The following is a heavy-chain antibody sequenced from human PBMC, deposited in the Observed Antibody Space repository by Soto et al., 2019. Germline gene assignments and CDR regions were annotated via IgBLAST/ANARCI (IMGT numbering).Heavy chain of an antibody. CDR1: NGSISSPIYY. V-gene: IGHV4-39*01. D-gene: IGHD1-1*01. CDR3: AGRSSLASVQLFFREISNYNWFDP. Sequence: SETLSLTCTVSNGSISSPIYYWGWIRHPPGKGLEWIGSIHQTGSTYYNPSLQGRVTISVDTSKNQFSLKLSSVTAADTAMYFCAGRSSLASVQLFFREISNYNWFDPWGQGTLVTVSS. J-gene: IGHJ5*02. CDR2: IHQTGST.